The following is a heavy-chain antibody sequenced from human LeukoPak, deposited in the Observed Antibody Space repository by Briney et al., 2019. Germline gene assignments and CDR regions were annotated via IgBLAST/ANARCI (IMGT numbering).Heavy chain of an antibody. CDR2: IWYDGSKK. D-gene: IGHD5-18*01. J-gene: IGHJ4*02. V-gene: IGHV3-33*08. CDR1: GFTFSSYA. Sequence: AGGSLRLSCAASGFTFSSYAMSWVRQAPGKGLEWVAIIWYDGSKKYYADSVKGRFTISRDNSKNTLYLQMNSLRVDDTAVYYYARDPHHTGYGYFDYWGQGTLVTVSS. CDR3: ARDPHHTGYGYFDY.